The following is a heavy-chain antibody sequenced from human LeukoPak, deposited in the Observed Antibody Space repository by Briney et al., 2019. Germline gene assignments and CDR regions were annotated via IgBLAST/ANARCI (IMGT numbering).Heavy chain of an antibody. Sequence: SETLSLTCAVYGGSFSGYYWSWIRQPPGKGLEWIGEINHSGSTNYNPSLKSRVTISVDTSKNQFSLKLSSVTAADTAVYYCARGQRGIPFWGQGTLVTVSS. CDR1: GGSFSGYY. CDR2: INHSGST. CDR3: ARGQRGIPF. D-gene: IGHD1-1*01. V-gene: IGHV4-34*01. J-gene: IGHJ4*02.